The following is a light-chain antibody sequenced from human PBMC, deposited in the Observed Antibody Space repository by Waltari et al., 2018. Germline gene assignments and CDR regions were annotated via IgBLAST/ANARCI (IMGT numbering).Light chain of an antibody. V-gene: IGLV2-23*02. J-gene: IGLJ1*01. Sequence: QSGLAQPASASGSPGQSLTITCPGTSSYVGNNNLVSWYQQRPGKAPTLLIYEVTKRAPGTSDRFSASKSGNTASLSISGLQAQEDEADYYCCSYVGLGTYVFGTGTKVTV. CDR3: CSYVGLGTYV. CDR2: EVT. CDR1: SSYVGNNNL.